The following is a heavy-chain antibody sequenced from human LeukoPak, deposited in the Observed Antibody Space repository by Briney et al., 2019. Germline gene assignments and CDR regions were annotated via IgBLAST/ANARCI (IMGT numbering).Heavy chain of an antibody. Sequence: ASVKVSCKASGYTFTGYYMHWVRQAPGQGLEWMGWINPNSGGTNYAQKFQGRVTMTRDTSISTAYMELSRLRSDDTAVYYCTRYNSSWYRYYYYYGMDVWGQGTTVTVSS. CDR2: INPNSGGT. CDR3: TRYNSSWYRYYYYYGMDV. D-gene: IGHD6-13*01. V-gene: IGHV1-2*02. CDR1: GYTFTGYY. J-gene: IGHJ6*02.